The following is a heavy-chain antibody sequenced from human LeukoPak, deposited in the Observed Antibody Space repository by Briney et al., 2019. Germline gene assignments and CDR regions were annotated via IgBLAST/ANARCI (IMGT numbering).Heavy chain of an antibody. CDR2: ISSSSSYI. J-gene: IGHJ4*02. V-gene: IGHV3-21*01. Sequence: PGRSLRLSCAASGFTFSSYSMNWVRQAPGKGLEWVSSISSSSSYIYYADSVKGRFTISRDNAKNSLYLQMNSLRAEDTAVYYCARVVLRYAVRVALDYWGQGTLVTVSS. CDR3: ARVVLRYAVRVALDY. D-gene: IGHD3-10*02. CDR1: GFTFSSYS.